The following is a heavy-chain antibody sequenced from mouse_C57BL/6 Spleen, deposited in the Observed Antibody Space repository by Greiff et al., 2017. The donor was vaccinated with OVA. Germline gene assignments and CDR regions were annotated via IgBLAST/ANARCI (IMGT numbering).Heavy chain of an antibody. CDR1: GFTFTDYY. CDR3: ARGLRRGGYFDY. V-gene: IGHV7-3*01. CDR2: IRNKANGYTT. J-gene: IGHJ2*01. Sequence: EVMLVESGGGLVQPGGSLSLSCAASGFTFTDYYMSWVSQPPGKVLEWLGFIRNKANGYTTEYSAFVKGRFTISIDNSQSILYLQMNALRADDSATYYCARGLRRGGYFDYWGQGTTLTVSS. D-gene: IGHD2-2*01.